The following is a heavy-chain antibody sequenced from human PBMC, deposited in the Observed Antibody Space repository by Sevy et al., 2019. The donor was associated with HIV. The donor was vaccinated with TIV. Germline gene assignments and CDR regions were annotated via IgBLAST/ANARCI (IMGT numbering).Heavy chain of an antibody. J-gene: IGHJ4*02. CDR3: ARDPGYSGYDWGALTYYFDY. D-gene: IGHD5-12*01. CDR2: IRLDGNDK. CDR1: EFTFSRYW. Sequence: GGSLRLSCATSEFTFSRYWMTWVRQAPGKGPEWVSSIRLDGNDKQYADSVKGRFTISRDNSKNTLNLQMNSLGAEDTAVYYCARDPGYSGYDWGALTYYFDYWGQGTLVTVSS. V-gene: IGHV3-33*08.